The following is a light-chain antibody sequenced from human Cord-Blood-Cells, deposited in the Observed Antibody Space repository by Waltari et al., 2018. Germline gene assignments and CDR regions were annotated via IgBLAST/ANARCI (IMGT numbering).Light chain of an antibody. CDR2: DVS. J-gene: IGLJ1*01. V-gene: IGLV2-11*01. CDR3: CSYAGSYTYV. CDR1: SSDVGGYNY. Sequence: QSALTQPRSVSGSPGQSVTISCTGTSSDVGGYNYVSWYQQHPGKAPKLMIYDVSKRPSGVPDRFSGSKSGNTASLTISGLRAEDEADYYCCSYAGSYTYVVGTGTKVTVL.